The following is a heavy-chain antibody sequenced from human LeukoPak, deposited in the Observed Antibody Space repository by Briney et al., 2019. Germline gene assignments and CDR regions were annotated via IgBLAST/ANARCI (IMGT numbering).Heavy chain of an antibody. CDR1: SYSISSGSY. D-gene: IGHD3-16*01. V-gene: IGHV4-38-2*01. CDR2: IFRSGNS. CDR3: ARVTYVDDMLYQYFDY. J-gene: IGHJ4*02. Sequence: SETLSLTCAVSSYSISSGSYRGWIRQSPGKGLELVAIIFRSGNSYYTPSLKSRLTMSRDTSKNQYSLKLTAVTAADTALYYCARVTYVDDMLYQYFDYWGQGILVTVSS.